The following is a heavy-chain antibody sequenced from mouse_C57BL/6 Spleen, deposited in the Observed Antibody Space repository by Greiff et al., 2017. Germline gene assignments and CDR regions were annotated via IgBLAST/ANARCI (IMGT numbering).Heavy chain of an antibody. V-gene: IGHV1-72*01. CDR2: IAPNSGGT. CDR3: ARSTVVVRNYFDY. CDR1: GYTFTSYW. D-gene: IGHD1-1*01. J-gene: IGHJ2*01. Sequence: VQLQQPGAELVKPGASVKLSCKASGYTFTSYWMHWVKQRPGRGLAWIGRIAPNSGGTKYNEKFKSKATLTVDKPSSTAYMQLRSLTSEDSAVYYCARSTVVVRNYFDYWGQGTTLTVSS.